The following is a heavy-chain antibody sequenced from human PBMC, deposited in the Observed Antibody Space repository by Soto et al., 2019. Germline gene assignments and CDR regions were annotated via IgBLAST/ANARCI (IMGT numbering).Heavy chain of an antibody. CDR3: ATGRISRGLDV. CDR1: GGTISSYY. CDR2: IYSRGTT. Sequence: QVQLQESGPGLVKPSETLSLTCSVSGGTISSYYWSWIRQPPGKGLEWIGYIYSRGTTSYNPSLKSRATILVDTSKNKFSLRLTSVTATDTAVYYCATGRISRGLDVWGQGTTITVSS. J-gene: IGHJ6*02. V-gene: IGHV4-59*12.